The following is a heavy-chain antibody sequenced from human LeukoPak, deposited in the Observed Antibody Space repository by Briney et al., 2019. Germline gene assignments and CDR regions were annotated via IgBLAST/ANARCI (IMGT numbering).Heavy chain of an antibody. CDR2: IYYSGST. CDR1: GGSISSSSYC. Sequence: SSETLSLTCTVSGGSISSSSYCWGWIRQPPGKGLEWIGSIYYSGSTYYNPSLKSRVTISVDTSKNQFSLKLSSVTAADTAVYYCARLPYYFDYWGQGTLVTVSS. CDR3: ARLPYYFDY. J-gene: IGHJ4*02. V-gene: IGHV4-39*01.